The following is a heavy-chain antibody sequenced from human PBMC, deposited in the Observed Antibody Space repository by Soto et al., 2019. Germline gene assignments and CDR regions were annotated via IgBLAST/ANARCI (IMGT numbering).Heavy chain of an antibody. CDR1: GCTFSSYG. CDR3: ARDPYYDSSGYPSGWFDP. Sequence: QVQLVESGGGVVQPGRSLRLSCAAFGCTFSSYGMHWVRQAPGKGLDWVAVIWYDGSNKYYADSVKGRLTISRDNSKNTLYLQMNILRAEDTAVYYCARDPYYDSSGYPSGWFDPWGQGTMVTVSS. J-gene: IGHJ5*02. D-gene: IGHD3-22*01. V-gene: IGHV3-33*01. CDR2: IWYDGSNK.